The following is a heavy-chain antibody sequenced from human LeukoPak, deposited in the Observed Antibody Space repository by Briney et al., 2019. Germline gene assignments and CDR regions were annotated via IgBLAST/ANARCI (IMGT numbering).Heavy chain of an antibody. CDR2: INHSGST. D-gene: IGHD2-15*01. CDR3: ARSKKDCSGGSCCVDY. V-gene: IGHV4-34*01. Sequence: SETLSLTCAVYGGSFSGYYWSWIRQPPGKGLEWIGEINHSGSTNYNPSLKSRVTISVDTPKNQFSLNLSSVTAADTAVYYWARSKKDCSGGSCCVDYWGQGTLVTVSS. CDR1: GGSFSGYY. J-gene: IGHJ4*02.